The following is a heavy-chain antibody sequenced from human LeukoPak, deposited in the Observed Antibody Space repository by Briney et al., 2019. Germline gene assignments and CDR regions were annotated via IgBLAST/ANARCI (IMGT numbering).Heavy chain of an antibody. CDR1: GFTFISYW. V-gene: IGHV3-7*01. CDR2: IKQDGSEK. J-gene: IGHJ6*03. Sequence: QPGGSLRLSRAASGFTFISYWTSWARQAPGKGLEWVANIKQDGSEKYYVDSVKGRFTISRDNAKNSLYLQMNSLRAEDTAVYYCARDGGIVGATRYYDYMDVWRKGSTVTVSS. D-gene: IGHD1-26*01. CDR3: ARDGGIVGATRYYDYMDV.